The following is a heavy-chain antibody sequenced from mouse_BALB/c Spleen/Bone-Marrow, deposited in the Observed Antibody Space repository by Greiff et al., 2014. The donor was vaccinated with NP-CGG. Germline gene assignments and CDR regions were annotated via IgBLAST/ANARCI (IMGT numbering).Heavy chain of an antibody. CDR3: VREDYGGVSFDY. CDR1: GYTFTTYY. CDR2: IYPGDLNT. V-gene: IGHV1S56*01. J-gene: IGHJ2*01. Sequence: VQGVESGPELVKPGASVRISCKVSGYTFTTYYLHWVKQRPGQGLEWIGWIYPGDLNTKYNEQFKATATLTADKSSSTAYMQLSSLTSEDSAVYFCVREDYGGVSFDYWGQGTTLTVSS. D-gene: IGHD1-1*02.